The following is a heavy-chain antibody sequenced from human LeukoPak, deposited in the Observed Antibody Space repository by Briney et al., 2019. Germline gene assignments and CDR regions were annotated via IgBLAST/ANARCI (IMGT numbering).Heavy chain of an antibody. V-gene: IGHV3-64*01. D-gene: IGHD1-1*01. CDR3: ARWYNSLDV. CDR2: ISNNGGST. CDR1: GFTFRNSA. Sequence: GGSLRLSCVASGFTFRNSAMHWVRQAPGRGREYVSGISNNGGSTYYANAVKGRFTISRDNSKNTVYLQMGSLRAEDMAVYYCARWYNSLDVWGQGTTVTVSS. J-gene: IGHJ6*02.